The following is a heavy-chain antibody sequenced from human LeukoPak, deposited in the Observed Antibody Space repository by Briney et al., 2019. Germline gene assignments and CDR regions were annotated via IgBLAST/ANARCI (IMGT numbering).Heavy chain of an antibody. CDR2: ISAYNGNT. CDR1: GYTFTSYG. Sequence: GASVKASCKASGYTFTSYGISWVRQAPGQGLEWMGWISAYNGNTNYAQKLQGRVTMTTDTSTSTAYMELRSLRSDDTAVYYCARHLSGDFWSGYSWGRFGGGPSTQFYGMDVWGQGTTVTVSS. CDR3: ARHLSGDFWSGYSWGRFGGGPSTQFYGMDV. V-gene: IGHV1-18*01. J-gene: IGHJ6*02. D-gene: IGHD3-3*01.